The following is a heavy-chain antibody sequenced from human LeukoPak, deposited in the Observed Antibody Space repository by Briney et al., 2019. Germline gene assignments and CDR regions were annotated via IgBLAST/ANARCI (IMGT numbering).Heavy chain of an antibody. CDR2: ISAYNGNT. CDR3: ARDGVSSGYCLTTGDY. Sequence: GASVKVSCKASGYTFTSYGISWVRQAPGQGLEWMGWISAYNGNTNYAQKLQGRVTMTTDTSTSTAYMELRSLRSDDTAVYYCARDGVSSGYCLTTGDYWGQGTLVTVSS. D-gene: IGHD3-22*01. V-gene: IGHV1-18*01. J-gene: IGHJ4*02. CDR1: GYTFTSYG.